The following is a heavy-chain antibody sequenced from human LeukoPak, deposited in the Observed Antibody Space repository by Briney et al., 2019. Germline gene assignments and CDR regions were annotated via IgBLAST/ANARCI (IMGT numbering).Heavy chain of an antibody. CDR2: ISYDGSNK. J-gene: IGHJ4*02. CDR3: AREGTEWELMGYYFDY. V-gene: IGHV3-30*03. Sequence: GGSLRLSCAASGFTFSSYGMHWVRQAPGKGLEWVAVISYDGSNKYYADSVKGRFTISRDNSKNTLYLQMNSLRAEDTAVYYCAREGTEWELMGYYFDYWGQGTLVTVSS. CDR1: GFTFSSYG. D-gene: IGHD1-26*01.